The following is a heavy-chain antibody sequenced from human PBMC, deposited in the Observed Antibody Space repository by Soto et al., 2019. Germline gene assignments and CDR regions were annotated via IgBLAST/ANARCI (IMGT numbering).Heavy chain of an antibody. CDR2: IWYDGSNK. CDR1: GFTFSSYG. Sequence: SGGSLRLSWAASGFTFSSYGMRWVRQAPGKGLEWVAVIWYDGSNKYYADSVKGRFTISRDNSKNTLYLQMNSLRAEDTAVYYCARDLTPIAAAGTDYYYYYGMDVWGQGTTVTVSS. J-gene: IGHJ6*02. CDR3: ARDLTPIAAAGTDYYYYYGMDV. D-gene: IGHD6-13*01. V-gene: IGHV3-33*01.